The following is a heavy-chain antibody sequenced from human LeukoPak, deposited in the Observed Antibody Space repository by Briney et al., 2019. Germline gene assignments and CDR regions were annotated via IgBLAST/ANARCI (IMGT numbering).Heavy chain of an antibody. CDR3: ARVPPDSSGYWDDYFDY. V-gene: IGHV4-59*01. CDR1: GGSISSYY. D-gene: IGHD3-22*01. J-gene: IGHJ4*02. CDR2: IYYSGST. Sequence: PSETLSLTCTVSGGSISSYYWSWIRQPPGKGLEWIGYIYYSGSTNYNPSLKSRVTISVDTSKNQFSLKLSSVTAADTAVYYCARVPPDSSGYWDDYFDYWGQGTLVTVSS.